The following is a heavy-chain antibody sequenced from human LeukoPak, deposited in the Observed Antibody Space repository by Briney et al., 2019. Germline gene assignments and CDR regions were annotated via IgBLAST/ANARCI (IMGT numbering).Heavy chain of an antibody. D-gene: IGHD6-19*01. Sequence: PGGSLRLSCAASGFTFSSYWMNWARQPPGKGLEWVANIKEDGSVKYYVDSVKGRFTISRDNIKNVLYLQMNSLRADDTAVYFCARDSTWLLDYWGQGTLITVSS. CDR2: IKEDGSVK. CDR1: GFTFSSYW. V-gene: IGHV3-7*03. CDR3: ARDSTWLLDY. J-gene: IGHJ4*02.